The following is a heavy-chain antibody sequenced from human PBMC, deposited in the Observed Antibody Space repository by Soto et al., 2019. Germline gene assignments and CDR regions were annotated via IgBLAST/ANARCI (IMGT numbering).Heavy chain of an antibody. V-gene: IGHV1-3*01. D-gene: IGHD1-1*01. CDR2: INAGNGNT. Sequence: QVQLVQSGAEVKKPGASVKVSCKASGYTFTNYAMHWVRQAPGQRLEWMGWINAGNGNTKYSQKFQGRVTITRDTAASTAYMELSSLTSENTAVYYWAKGLNWSDLDYWGQGTLVSVGS. CDR3: AKGLNWSDLDY. CDR1: GYTFTNYA. J-gene: IGHJ4*02.